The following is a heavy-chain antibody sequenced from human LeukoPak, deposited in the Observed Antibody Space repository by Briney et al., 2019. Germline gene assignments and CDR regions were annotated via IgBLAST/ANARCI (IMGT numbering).Heavy chain of an antibody. D-gene: IGHD6-13*01. Sequence: GGSLTLSCAASGFTFSSYWMHWVRHAPGKGLVWVSRISNDGGNTSYADSVKGRFTISRDNAKNSLYLQMNSLRAEDTAVYYCAREESGAAAGTFSYWGQGTLVTVSS. CDR1: GFTFSSYW. CDR3: AREESGAAAGTFSY. J-gene: IGHJ4*02. CDR2: ISNDGGNT. V-gene: IGHV3-74*01.